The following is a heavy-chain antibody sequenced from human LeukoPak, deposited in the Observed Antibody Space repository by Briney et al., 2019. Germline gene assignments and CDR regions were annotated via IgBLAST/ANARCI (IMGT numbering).Heavy chain of an antibody. CDR2: INPNSGGT. CDR3: ARNPSWTVTGIYYYYYYMDV. J-gene: IGHJ6*03. V-gene: IGHV1-2*02. D-gene: IGHD4-17*01. CDR1: GYTFTGYY. Sequence: GASVKVSCKASGYTFTGYYMHWVRQAPGQGLEWMGWINPNSGGTNYAQKFQGRVTMTRDTSISTAYMELSRLRSDDTAVYYCARNPSWTVTGIYYYYYYMDVWGKGTTVTVSS.